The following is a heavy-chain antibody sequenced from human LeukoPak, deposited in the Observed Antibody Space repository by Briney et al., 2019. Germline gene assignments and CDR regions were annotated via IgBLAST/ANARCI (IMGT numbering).Heavy chain of an antibody. D-gene: IGHD6-6*01. CDR1: GFIFSSYW. J-gene: IGHJ4*02. Sequence: PGGSLRLSCAASGFIFSSYWMSWVRQAPGKGLEWVASIKQDGTEEYYVDSVKGRFTISRDNAKNSLDLQMNSLRAEDTAVYYCARDGVWQLVQDYWGQGTLVTVSS. V-gene: IGHV3-7*01. CDR3: ARDGVWQLVQDY. CDR2: IKQDGTEE.